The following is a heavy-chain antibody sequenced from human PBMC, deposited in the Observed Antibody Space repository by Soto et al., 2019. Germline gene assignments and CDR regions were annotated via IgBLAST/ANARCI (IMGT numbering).Heavy chain of an antibody. CDR3: AKVSASYSSFDN. CDR2: IRGSSGST. D-gene: IGHD1-26*01. J-gene: IGHJ4*02. Sequence: PGGSLRLSCAASDFTFSSYAMTWVRQAPGKGLEWVSLIRGSSGSTYYADSVKGRFNISRDNSKNTLYLEMNSLRVEDTAVYYCAKVSASYSSFDNWGQGTLVTVSS. CDR1: DFTFSSYA. V-gene: IGHV3-23*01.